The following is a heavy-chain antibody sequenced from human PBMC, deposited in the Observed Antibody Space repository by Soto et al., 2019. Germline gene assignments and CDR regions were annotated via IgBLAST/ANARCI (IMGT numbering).Heavy chain of an antibody. CDR1: GYTFTSYG. V-gene: IGHV1-18*01. CDR2: ISAYNGNT. D-gene: IGHD3-22*01. J-gene: IGHJ3*02. CDR3: AATMIVGGALDAFDI. Sequence: QVPLVQSGAEVKKPGASVKVSCKASGYTFTSYGISWVRQAPGQGLEWMGWISAYNGNTNYAQKLQGRVTMTTDTSTSTAYMELRSLRSDDTAVYYCAATMIVGGALDAFDIWGQGTMVTVSS.